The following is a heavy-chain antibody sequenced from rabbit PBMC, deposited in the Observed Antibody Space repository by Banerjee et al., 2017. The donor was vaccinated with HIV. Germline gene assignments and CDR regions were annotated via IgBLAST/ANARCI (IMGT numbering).Heavy chain of an antibody. V-gene: IGHV1S7*01. CDR2: IDPIFSTT. D-gene: IGHD1-1*01. Sequence: QLVESGGGLVQPGGSLKLSCTASGFDLSNYGVSWVRQAPGKGLEWIGYIDPIFSTTHYANWVNGRFTISSHNAQNTLYLQLNSLTAADTATYFCVRDKASVSGDYGPWYFDLWGPGTLVTVS. CDR1: GFDLSNYG. CDR3: VRDKASVSGDYGPWYFDL. J-gene: IGHJ4*01.